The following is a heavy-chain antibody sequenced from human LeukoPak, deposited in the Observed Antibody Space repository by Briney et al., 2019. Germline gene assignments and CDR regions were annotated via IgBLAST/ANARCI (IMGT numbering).Heavy chain of an antibody. CDR2: ISGDGNAK. V-gene: IGHV3-48*01. CDR1: GFIFSSYS. D-gene: IGHD2/OR15-2a*01. CDR3: ARDYVYAFDY. Sequence: GGPLRLSCAASGFIFSSYSINGVGQAPGKGLEWVSYISGDGNAKHYTDSVKGRFTISRDNAKNALYLQMNSLRAEDTAVYFCARDYVYAFDYWGQGTLVTVSS. J-gene: IGHJ4*02.